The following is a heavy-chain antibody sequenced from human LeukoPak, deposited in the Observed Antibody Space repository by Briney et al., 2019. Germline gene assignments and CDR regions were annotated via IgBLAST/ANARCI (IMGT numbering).Heavy chain of an antibody. D-gene: IGHD1-26*01. CDR3: ATNSGSPGGY. CDR2: ISGSGGST. J-gene: IGHJ4*02. Sequence: EWVSAISGSGGSTYYADSVKGRFTISRDNSKNTLYLQMNSLRAEDTAMYYCATNSGSPGGYWGQGTLVTVSS. V-gene: IGHV3-23*01.